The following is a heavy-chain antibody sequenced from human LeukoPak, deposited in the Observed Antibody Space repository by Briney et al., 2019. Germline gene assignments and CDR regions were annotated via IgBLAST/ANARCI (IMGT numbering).Heavy chain of an antibody. CDR3: ARAGDYGDCFDY. CDR2: IYSGGST. V-gene: IGHV3-53*01. J-gene: IGHJ4*02. Sequence: GGSLRLSCAASGFTVSSNYMSWARQAPGKGLEWVSVIYSGGSTYYADSVKGRFTISRDNSKNTLYLQMNSLRAEDTAVYYCARAGDYGDCFDYWGQGTLVTVSS. D-gene: IGHD4-17*01. CDR1: GFTVSSNY.